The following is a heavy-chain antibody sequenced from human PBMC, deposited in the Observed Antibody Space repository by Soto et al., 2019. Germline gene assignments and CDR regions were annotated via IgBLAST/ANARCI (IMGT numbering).Heavy chain of an antibody. Sequence: SETLSLTCIVSGGSINSYFWSWIRQPPGKGLEWIGYIYYTGSTNYSPSLKSRVIISIDTSKNQFSLKLSSVTAADTAVYYCARQTYGSDYFYGMDVWGQGTTVTVSS. CDR2: IYYTGST. D-gene: IGHD3-10*01. J-gene: IGHJ6*02. CDR3: ARQTYGSDYFYGMDV. CDR1: GGSINSYF. V-gene: IGHV4-59*08.